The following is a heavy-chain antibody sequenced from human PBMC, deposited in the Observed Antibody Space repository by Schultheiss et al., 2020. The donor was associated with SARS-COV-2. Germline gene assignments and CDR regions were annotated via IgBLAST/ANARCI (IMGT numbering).Heavy chain of an antibody. J-gene: IGHJ3*02. CDR1: GGSISSYY. D-gene: IGHD5-12*01. CDR3: ARDRGYSGYDAFDI. V-gene: IGHV4-59*01. CDR2: IYYSGST. Sequence: SETLSLTCTVSGGSISSYYWSWIRQPPGKGLEWIGYIYYSGSTNYNPSLKCRVTISVDTSKNQFSLKLSSVTAADTAVYYCARDRGYSGYDAFDIWGQGTMVTVSS.